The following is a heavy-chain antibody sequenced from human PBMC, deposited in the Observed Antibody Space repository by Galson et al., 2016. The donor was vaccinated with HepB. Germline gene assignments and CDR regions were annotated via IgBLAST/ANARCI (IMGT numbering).Heavy chain of an antibody. D-gene: IGHD2-2*01. V-gene: IGHV5-51*01. CDR2: IYPGDSET. J-gene: IGHJ5*02. Sequence: QSGAEVKKPGESLKISCKGSGYRFTNYWIAWVRQMPGKGLEWMGSIYPGDSETRYSPSFQGQVTISADKSISTAYLQWSSLKASDTAMYYCARSRGGTIPAALISWFDPWGQGTLVTVSS. CDR3: ARSRGGTIPAALISWFDP. CDR1: GYRFTNYW.